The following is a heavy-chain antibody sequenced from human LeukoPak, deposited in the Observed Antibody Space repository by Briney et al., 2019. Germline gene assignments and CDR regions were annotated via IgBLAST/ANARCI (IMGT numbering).Heavy chain of an antibody. CDR2: ISYDGSNK. J-gene: IGHJ4*02. D-gene: IGHD3-22*01. V-gene: IGHV3-30*04. CDR3: ARPSYDSSGYYYAVFY. CDR1: GFTFSSYA. Sequence: GGSLRLSCAASGFTFSSYAMHWVRQAPGKGLEWVAVISYDGSNKYYADSVKGRFTISRDNSKNTLYLQMNSLRAEDTAVYYCARPSYDSSGYYYAVFYWGQGTLVTVSS.